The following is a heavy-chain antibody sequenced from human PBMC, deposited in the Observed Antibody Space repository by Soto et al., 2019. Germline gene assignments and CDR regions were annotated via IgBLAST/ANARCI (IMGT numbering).Heavy chain of an antibody. CDR2: IRTKAYGGTA. CDR1: GFTLGDYA. D-gene: IGHD2-2*01. Sequence: GGSLRLSCTASGFTLGDYAMSWVRQAPGKGLEWVGFIRTKAYGGTAEYAASVEGRFTISRDDSKSIVYLQMNSLNTEDTAVYYCTRGVVPAAIVDYWGQGTLVTVSS. CDR3: TRGVVPAAIVDY. J-gene: IGHJ4*02. V-gene: IGHV3-49*04.